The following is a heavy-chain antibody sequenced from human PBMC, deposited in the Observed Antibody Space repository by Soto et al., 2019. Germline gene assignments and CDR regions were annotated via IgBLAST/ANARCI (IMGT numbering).Heavy chain of an antibody. J-gene: IGHJ4*02. Sequence: SETLSLTCTVSSDSISSYYWIWIRQSPGKGLEWIGYTDYSGNTNYNPSLKSRVTISGDTSKNQFSLKLSSVTAADTAVYYCARARYSGSYFFDYWGQGTLVTVSS. CDR3: ARARYSGSYFFDY. D-gene: IGHD1-26*01. CDR2: TDYSGNT. CDR1: SDSISSYY. V-gene: IGHV4-59*01.